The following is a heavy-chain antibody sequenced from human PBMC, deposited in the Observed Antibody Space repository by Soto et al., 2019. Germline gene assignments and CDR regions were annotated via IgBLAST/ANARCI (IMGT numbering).Heavy chain of an antibody. Sequence: QVQLQESGPGLVKPSETLSLTCTVSGGSISSHYWSWIRQPPGRGLEWIGFLYYSGITDSNPSLKSRVTISRDTSKTQLSLRLSSVTAADTAVYYCARPRGIAPAVWYFALWGRGTLVTVSS. D-gene: IGHD6-13*01. J-gene: IGHJ2*01. CDR1: GGSISSHY. CDR2: LYYSGIT. CDR3: ARPRGIAPAVWYFAL. V-gene: IGHV4-59*08.